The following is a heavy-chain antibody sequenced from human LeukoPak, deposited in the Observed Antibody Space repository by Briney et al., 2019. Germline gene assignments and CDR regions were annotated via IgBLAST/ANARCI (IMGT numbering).Heavy chain of an antibody. V-gene: IGHV1-2*02. D-gene: IGHD3-22*01. J-gene: IGHJ4*02. CDR1: GYTFTGYY. CDR3: ARATSGYYDYFDY. Sequence: ASVKVSCKASGYTFTGYYMHWVRQAPGQGLEWLGGINPNSGGTNYAQKFQGRVTMTRDTSISTAYMELSRLRSDDTAVYYCARATSGYYDYFDYWGQGTLVTVSS. CDR2: INPNSGGT.